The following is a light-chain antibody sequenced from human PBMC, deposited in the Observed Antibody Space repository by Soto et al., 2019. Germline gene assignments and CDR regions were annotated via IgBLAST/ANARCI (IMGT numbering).Light chain of an antibody. V-gene: IGKV2-24*01. Sequence: DIVMTQTPLSSPVTLGQPASISCRSTQSLVHSDGNTYLSWLHQRPGQAPRLLIYKTSNPVSGVADRFSSSAAGTDVTLKISRVEAEDVGVYFCIQATRFPHEGTFGQGTKLEIK. CDR3: IQATRFPHEGT. CDR1: QSLVHSDGNTY. CDR2: KTS. J-gene: IGKJ2*01.